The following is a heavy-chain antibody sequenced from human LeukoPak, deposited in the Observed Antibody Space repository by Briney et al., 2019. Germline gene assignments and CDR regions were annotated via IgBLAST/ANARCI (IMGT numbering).Heavy chain of an antibody. CDR2: ISGSGDGT. CDR3: AKSAHVGTTLLDY. Sequence: PGGSLRLSCAASAFTFSNYAMTWVRQAPGKGLEWVSAISGSGDGTFNADSVKGRFTISRDNSKNTLNLQMNSLRAEDTAVYYCAKSAHVGTTLLDYWGQGTLVTVSS. CDR1: AFTFSNYA. J-gene: IGHJ4*02. V-gene: IGHV3-23*01. D-gene: IGHD5-12*01.